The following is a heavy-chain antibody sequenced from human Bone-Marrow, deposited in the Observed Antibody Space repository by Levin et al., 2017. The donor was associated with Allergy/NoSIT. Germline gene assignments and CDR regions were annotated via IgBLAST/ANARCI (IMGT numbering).Heavy chain of an antibody. CDR2: IYTGGST. CDR3: ASARAYYYDSSGYLD. V-gene: IGHV3-53*01. J-gene: IGHJ4*02. Sequence: GGSLRLSCVASGFTVSTNYMSWVRQAPGKGLEWVSAIYTGGSTYYADSVKGRFTISRDNSTNTLYLQLNSLRADDMALYYCASARAYYYDSSGYLDWGQGTPVTVSS. D-gene: IGHD3-22*01. CDR1: GFTVSTNY.